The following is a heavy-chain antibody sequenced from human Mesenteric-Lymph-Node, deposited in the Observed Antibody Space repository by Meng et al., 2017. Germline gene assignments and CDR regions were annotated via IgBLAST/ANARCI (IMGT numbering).Heavy chain of an antibody. CDR2: INSDGSST. CDR3: TRDLIGDYGEHFDY. J-gene: IGHJ4*02. D-gene: IGHD4-17*01. CDR1: GFTFSNYW. Sequence: EVQRVESGGNLVQPGESLRLSFAASGFTFSNYWMHWVRQSPGKGLVWVSRINSDGSSTHYADSVKGRFTISVDNADNTLYLQMNSLRAEDTAVYYCTRDLIGDYGEHFDYWGQGTLVTVSS. V-gene: IGHV3-74*01.